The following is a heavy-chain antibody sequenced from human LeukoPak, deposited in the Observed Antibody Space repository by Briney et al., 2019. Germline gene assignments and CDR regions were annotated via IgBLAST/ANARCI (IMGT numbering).Heavy chain of an antibody. J-gene: IGHJ4*02. D-gene: IGHD5/OR15-5a*01. CDR1: GFIFSSYA. CDR3: AKLFSAVSTKFEY. CDR2: ISGSGDST. V-gene: IGHV3-23*01. Sequence: GGSLRLSCAASGFIFSSYAMSWVRQAPGKGLEWVSAISGSGDSTYYADSVKGRFTISRDNSKNTLHLRMNSLRAEDTAIYYCAKLFSAVSTKFEYWGQGTQVTVSS.